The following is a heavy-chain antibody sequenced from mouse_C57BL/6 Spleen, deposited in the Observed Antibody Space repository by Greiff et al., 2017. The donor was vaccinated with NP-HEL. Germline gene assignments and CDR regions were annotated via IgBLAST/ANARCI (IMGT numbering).Heavy chain of an antibody. CDR1: GYTFTSYW. CDR3: ARSPIGGYYYGSKAYYFDY. J-gene: IGHJ2*01. Sequence: VQLQQSGAELVKPGASVKMSCKASGYTFTSYWITWVKQRPGQGLEWIGDIYPGSGSTNYNEKFKSKATLTVDTSSSTAYMQLSSLTSEDSAVYYCARSPIGGYYYGSKAYYFDYWGQGTTLTVSS. D-gene: IGHD1-1*01. CDR2: IYPGSGST. V-gene: IGHV1-55*01.